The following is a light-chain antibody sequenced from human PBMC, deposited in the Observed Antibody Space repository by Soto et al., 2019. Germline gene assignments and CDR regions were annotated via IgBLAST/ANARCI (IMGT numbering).Light chain of an antibody. J-gene: IGKJ4*01. CDR2: AAS. CDR3: QQLNSLLT. Sequence: IQLTQSPSYLSASVGDRVTITCRASQGISSYLAWYQQKPGKAPKLLIYAASTLQSGVPSRFSGSGSGTDFTLTISSLQPEDFATYYCQQLNSLLTFGGGTKVDIK. CDR1: QGISSY. V-gene: IGKV1-9*01.